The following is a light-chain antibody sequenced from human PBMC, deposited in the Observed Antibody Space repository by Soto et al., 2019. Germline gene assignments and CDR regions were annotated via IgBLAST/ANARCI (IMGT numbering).Light chain of an antibody. CDR1: QSVSSN. CDR3: QQYNNWPPWT. J-gene: IGKJ1*01. Sequence: EIVMTQSPATLSVSPGERATLSCRASQSVSSNLAWYQQKPGQAPRLLIYGASTRATGIPARFSGSGSGTEFTXTXSXLQSEDFAVYYCQQYNNWPPWTFGQGTKVEIK. CDR2: GAS. V-gene: IGKV3-15*01.